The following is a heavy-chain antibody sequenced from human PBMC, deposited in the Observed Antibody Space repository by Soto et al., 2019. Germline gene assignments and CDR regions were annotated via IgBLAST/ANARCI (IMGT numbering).Heavy chain of an antibody. J-gene: IGHJ3*02. Sequence: LRLSFAASGFTFSSYGMHWVRQAPGKGLEWVAVISYDGSNKYYADSVKGRFTISRDNSKNTLYLQMNSLRAEDTAVYYCAKDSSGWYAAFDIWGQGTMGTVSS. CDR2: ISYDGSNK. V-gene: IGHV3-30*18. D-gene: IGHD6-19*01. CDR3: AKDSSGWYAAFDI. CDR1: GFTFSSYG.